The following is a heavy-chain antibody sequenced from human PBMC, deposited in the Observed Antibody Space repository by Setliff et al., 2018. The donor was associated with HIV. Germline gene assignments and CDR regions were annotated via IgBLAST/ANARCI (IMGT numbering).Heavy chain of an antibody. CDR3: ASARIPTGGVSTSLDF. D-gene: IGHD3-3*01. CDR2: IRDSGVSF. CDR1: GFSFSNYG. J-gene: IGHJ4*02. V-gene: IGHV3-23*01. Sequence: GGSLRLSCAASGFSFSNYGMSWVRQAPGKGLEWVSGIRDSGVSFYYADSVMGRFSISRDNSKNTLFLQLNTLRPEDTAVYYCASARIPTGGVSTSLDFWGQGALVTVSS.